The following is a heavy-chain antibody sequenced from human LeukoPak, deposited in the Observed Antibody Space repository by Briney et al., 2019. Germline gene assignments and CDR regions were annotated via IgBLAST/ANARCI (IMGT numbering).Heavy chain of an antibody. CDR3: SRRYCGSSTSCSGYSDY. Sequence: GGSLRVSCAASGFTFSSYAMSWVRQAPGKGLEWLGRTTGKSDGYSTEYAASVKGRFSISRDDSRNSLYLQMNSLKTEDTAVYFCSRRYCGSSTSCSGYSDYWGQGTLVTVSS. CDR1: GFTFSSYA. CDR2: TTGKSDGYST. D-gene: IGHD2-2*01. J-gene: IGHJ4*02. V-gene: IGHV3-72*01.